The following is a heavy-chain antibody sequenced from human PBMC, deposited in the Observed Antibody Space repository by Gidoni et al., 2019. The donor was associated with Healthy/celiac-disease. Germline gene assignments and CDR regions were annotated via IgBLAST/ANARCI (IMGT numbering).Heavy chain of an antibody. D-gene: IGHD4-17*01. CDR3: TTHYYGVTTFDY. J-gene: IGHJ4*02. CDR2: IKSKTDGGTT. CDR1: GFTFRNAW. V-gene: IGHV3-15*01. Sequence: EVQLVESGGGLVKPGGSLRLSCAASGFTFRNAWMSWVRQAPGKGLEWVGRIKSKTDGGTTDYAAPVKGRFTISRDDSKNTLYLQMNSLKTEDTAVYYCTTHYYGVTTFDYWGQGTLVTVSS.